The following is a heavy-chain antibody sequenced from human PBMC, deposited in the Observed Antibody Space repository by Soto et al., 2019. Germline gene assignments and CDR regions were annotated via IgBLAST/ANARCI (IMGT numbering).Heavy chain of an antibody. CDR2: VYYGGAIFYSGNI. CDR3: VRYDRINMKPYSPEGLHI. J-gene: IGHJ3*02. V-gene: IGHV4-39*01. Sequence: SETLSLTCTVSGDSISSSNSHWGWTRQPPGKGLEYIGSVYYGGAIFYSGNIYYNPSLKSRVTISVDTSKNQFSLRLSSVTAADTGVYYCVRYDRINMKPYSPEGLHIWGQGTMVTVSS. D-gene: IGHD3-3*02. CDR1: GDSISSSNSH.